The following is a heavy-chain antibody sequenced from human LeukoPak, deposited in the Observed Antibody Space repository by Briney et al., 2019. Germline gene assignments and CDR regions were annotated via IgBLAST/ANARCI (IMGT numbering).Heavy chain of an antibody. CDR2: ISCSGGST. D-gene: IGHD2-2*01. J-gene: IGHJ4*02. CDR1: GFTFSSYA. Sequence: GGSLRLSCAASGFTFSSYAMSWVRQAPGKGLEWVSAISCSGGSTYYADSVKGRFTISRDNSKNTLYLQMNSLRAEDTAVYYCAKDAPVNIVVVPAANSWGQGTLVTGSS. V-gene: IGHV3-23*01. CDR3: AKDAPVNIVVVPAANS.